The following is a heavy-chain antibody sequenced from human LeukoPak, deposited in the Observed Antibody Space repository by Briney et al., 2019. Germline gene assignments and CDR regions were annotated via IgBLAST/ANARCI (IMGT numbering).Heavy chain of an antibody. J-gene: IGHJ4*02. D-gene: IGHD1-26*01. Sequence: ASVKVSCKVSGYTLTELSMHWVRQAPGKGLEWMGGFDPEDGETIYAQKFQGRVTMTEDTSTDAAYMELSSLRSEDTAVYYCATDIRWELLRQFDYWGQGTLVTVSS. V-gene: IGHV1-24*01. CDR2: FDPEDGET. CDR1: GYTLTELS. CDR3: ATDIRWELLRQFDY.